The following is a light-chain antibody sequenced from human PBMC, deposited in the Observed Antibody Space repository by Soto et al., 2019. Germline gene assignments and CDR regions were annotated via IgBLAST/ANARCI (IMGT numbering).Light chain of an antibody. Sequence: QSVLTQPPSVSGSPGQSVTISCTGTSTDFVSYNRVSWYQQPPGTAPKLIIYEASNRPSGVPDRFSGSKSGNTASLTISGLQAADEADYYCSLYAGRNTYVFGIGTKVTVL. CDR3: SLYAGRNTYV. V-gene: IGLV2-18*01. CDR2: EAS. CDR1: STDFVSYNR. J-gene: IGLJ1*01.